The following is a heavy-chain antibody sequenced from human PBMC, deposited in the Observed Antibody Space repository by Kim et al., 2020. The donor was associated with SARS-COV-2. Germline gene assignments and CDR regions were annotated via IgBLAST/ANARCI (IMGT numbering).Heavy chain of an antibody. CDR1: GGSISSSSYY. Sequence: SETLSLTCTVSGGSISSSSYYWGWIRQPPGKGLEWIGSIYYSGSTYYNPSLKSRVTISVDTSKNQFSLKLSSVTAADTAVYYCARQLEDDYSNYRFDYWGQGTLVTVSS. J-gene: IGHJ4*02. CDR3: ARQLEDDYSNYRFDY. D-gene: IGHD4-4*01. V-gene: IGHV4-39*01. CDR2: IYYSGST.